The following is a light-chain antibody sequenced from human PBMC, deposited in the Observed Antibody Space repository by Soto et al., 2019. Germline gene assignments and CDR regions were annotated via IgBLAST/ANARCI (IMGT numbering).Light chain of an antibody. CDR1: QGIGSE. CDR2: DAS. Sequence: DIQMTQSPSSVSASVGDRVTITCRASQGIGSELVWYQQKPGKAPNLLIYDASTLQSGVPSRFSGSGSGTDFTLTISSLQPEDFVTYCCQQANTFPLTFGQGTRLDIE. J-gene: IGKJ5*01. CDR3: QQANTFPLT. V-gene: IGKV1-12*01.